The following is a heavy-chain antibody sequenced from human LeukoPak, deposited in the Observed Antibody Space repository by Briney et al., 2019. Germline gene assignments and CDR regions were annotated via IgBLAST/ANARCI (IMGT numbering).Heavy chain of an antibody. J-gene: IGHJ4*02. V-gene: IGHV4-59*08. CDR1: GGSISSYY. D-gene: IGHD6-13*01. CDR2: IYYSGST. Sequence: PSETLSLTCTVSGGSISSYYWSWIRQPPGKGLEWIGYIYYSGSTNYNPSLKSRVTISVDTSKNLFSLKLSSVTAADTAVYYCARRLGYSSSWYVGGFDYWGQGTLVTVSS. CDR3: ARRLGYSSSWYVGGFDY.